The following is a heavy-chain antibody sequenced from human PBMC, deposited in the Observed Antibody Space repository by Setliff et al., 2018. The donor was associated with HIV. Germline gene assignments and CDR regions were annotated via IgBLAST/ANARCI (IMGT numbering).Heavy chain of an antibody. Sequence: ASVKVSCKASGYIFTSYGITWVRQAPGQGPEWMGWSTVYNGNTNYAQKFQGRVTMTMDTSTNIAYMELNSLRVEDTAVYYCARDQTDTAMVTYFDYWGQGTLVTVSS. CDR3: ARDQTDTAMVTYFDY. CDR1: GYIFTSYG. CDR2: STVYNGNT. D-gene: IGHD5-18*01. V-gene: IGHV1-18*01. J-gene: IGHJ4*02.